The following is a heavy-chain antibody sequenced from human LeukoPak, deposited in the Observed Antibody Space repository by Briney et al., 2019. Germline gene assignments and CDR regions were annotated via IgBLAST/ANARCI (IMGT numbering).Heavy chain of an antibody. CDR2: IYYSGST. Sequence: NPSETLSLTCTVSGGSISSSSYYWGWIRQPPGKGLEWIGSIYYSGSTYYNPSLKSRVTISVDTSKNQFSLKLSSVTAADTAVYYCASGRVNSGSYYFDYWGQGTLVTVSS. D-gene: IGHD1-26*01. J-gene: IGHJ4*02. CDR1: GGSISSSSYY. V-gene: IGHV4-39*07. CDR3: ASGRVNSGSYYFDY.